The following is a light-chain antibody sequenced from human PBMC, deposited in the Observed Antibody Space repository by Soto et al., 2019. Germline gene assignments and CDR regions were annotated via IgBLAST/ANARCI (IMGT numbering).Light chain of an antibody. CDR1: SSDVGGYNS. J-gene: IGLJ3*02. V-gene: IGLV2-8*01. Sequence: QSALTQPPSASGSPGQSVTISCTGTSSDVGGYNSVSWYQQHPGRAPKLMIYEVSKRPSGVPGRFSGSKSGNTASLTVSGLQAEDEADYYCSSYAGSNNLGVFGGGTKVTVL. CDR2: EVS. CDR3: SSYAGSNNLGV.